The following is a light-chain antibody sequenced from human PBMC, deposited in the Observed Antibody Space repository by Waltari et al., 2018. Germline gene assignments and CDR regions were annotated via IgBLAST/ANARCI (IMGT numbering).Light chain of an antibody. V-gene: IGKV4-1*01. CDR3: QQYYSTPYT. Sequence: DIVMTQSPDSLAVSLGERATINCKSSPSVLYSSNNKNYLAWYQLKPEQPPKLLIYWASTRESGVPDRFSGSGSGTDFTLTISSLQAEDVAVYYCQQYYSTPYTFGQGTKLEIK. CDR2: WAS. CDR1: PSVLYSSNNKNY. J-gene: IGKJ2*01.